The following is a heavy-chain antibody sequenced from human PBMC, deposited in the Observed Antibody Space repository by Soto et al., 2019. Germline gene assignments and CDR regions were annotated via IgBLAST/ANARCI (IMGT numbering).Heavy chain of an antibody. CDR2: ISVYNGNT. V-gene: IGHV1-18*01. J-gene: IGHJ6*02. CDR1: GYTFTSYG. D-gene: IGHD2-2*01. CDR3: ARDTGPYCISTSCYPKNYYYYGMDV. Sequence: ASVKVSCKASGYTFTSYGISWVRQAPGQGLEWKGWISVYNGNTNYAQKLQGRVTMTTDTSTSTAYMELRSLRSDDTAVYYCARDTGPYCISTSCYPKNYYYYGMDVWGQGTTVTVSS.